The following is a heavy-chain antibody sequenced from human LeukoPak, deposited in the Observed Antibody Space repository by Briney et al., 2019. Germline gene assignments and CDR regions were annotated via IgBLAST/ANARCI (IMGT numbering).Heavy chain of an antibody. CDR3: AREVSYYYDGSGYYYLDY. CDR2: IKHDGSEK. Sequence: GSLRLSCAASGFTFTDYYMSWIRHAPGKGLEWVANIKHDGSEKYYVDSVKGRFTISRDNAKNSLYLQMNSLRAEDTAVYYCAREVSYYYDGSGYYYLDYWGQGTLVTVSS. J-gene: IGHJ4*02. D-gene: IGHD3-22*01. V-gene: IGHV3-7*01. CDR1: GFTFTDYY.